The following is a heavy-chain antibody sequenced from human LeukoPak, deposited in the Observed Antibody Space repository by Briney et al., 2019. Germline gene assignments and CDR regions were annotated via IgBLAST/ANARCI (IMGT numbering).Heavy chain of an antibody. CDR3: ARSSIVGATSDY. J-gene: IGHJ4*02. CDR2: IYYSGST. Sequence: SETQSLTCTVSGGSLSSYYWSWIRQPPGKGLEWIGYIYYSGSTNYNPSLKSRVTISVDTSKNQFSLKLSSVTAADTAVYYCARSSIVGATSDYWGQGTLVTVSS. CDR1: GGSLSSYY. V-gene: IGHV4-59*08. D-gene: IGHD1-26*01.